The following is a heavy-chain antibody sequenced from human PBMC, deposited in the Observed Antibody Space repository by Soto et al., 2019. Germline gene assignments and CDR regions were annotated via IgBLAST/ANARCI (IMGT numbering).Heavy chain of an antibody. CDR1: GGSISSGGYY. CDR3: ARERWGDYYYMDV. Sequence: SETLSLTCTVSGGSISSGGYYWSWIRQHPGKGLEWIGYIYYSGSTYYNPSLKSRVTISVDTSKNQFSLKLSSVTAADTAVYYCARERWGDYYYMDVWGKGTTVTVSS. CDR2: IYYSGST. D-gene: IGHD3-16*01. J-gene: IGHJ6*03. V-gene: IGHV4-31*03.